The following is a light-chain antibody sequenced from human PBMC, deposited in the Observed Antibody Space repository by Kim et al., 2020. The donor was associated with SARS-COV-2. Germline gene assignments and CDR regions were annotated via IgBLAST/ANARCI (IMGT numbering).Light chain of an antibody. J-gene: IGLJ3*02. Sequence: PGQSITTSCAGTSSDVGRYNYISWYQQHPGKAPKLMIYDVSERPSGVSNRFSGSKSGNMASLTISGLQAEDEADYYCSSFAPTSWLFGGGTQLTVL. CDR2: DVS. CDR3: SSFAPTSWL. CDR1: SSDVGRYNY. V-gene: IGLV2-14*04.